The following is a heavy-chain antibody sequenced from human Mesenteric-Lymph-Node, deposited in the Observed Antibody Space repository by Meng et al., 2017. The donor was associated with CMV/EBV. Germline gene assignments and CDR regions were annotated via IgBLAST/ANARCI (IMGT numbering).Heavy chain of an antibody. CDR2: IYHSGST. J-gene: IGHJ4*02. V-gene: IGHV4-39*07. CDR3: AREEIAARPGDDY. Sequence: SETLSLTCTVSGGSISSGDYYWSWIRQPPGKGLEWIGSIYHSGSTYYNPSLKSRVTISVDTSKNQFSLKLSSVTAADTAVYYCAREEIAARPGDDYWGQGTLVTVSS. D-gene: IGHD6-6*01. CDR1: GGSISSGDYY.